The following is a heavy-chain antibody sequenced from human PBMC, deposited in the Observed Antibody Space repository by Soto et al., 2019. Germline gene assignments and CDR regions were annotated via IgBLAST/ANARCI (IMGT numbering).Heavy chain of an antibody. CDR3: ARETGYSSSFDY. J-gene: IGHJ4*02. CDR1: GGTFSSYT. Sequence: QVQLVQSGAEVKKPGSSVKVSCKASGGTFSSYTISWVRQAPGQGLEWMGRIIPILGIANYAQKFRGRVTITADKSTSTAYMELRSLRSEDTAVYYCARETGYSSSFDYWGQGTLVTVSS. D-gene: IGHD6-13*01. CDR2: IIPILGIA. V-gene: IGHV1-69*08.